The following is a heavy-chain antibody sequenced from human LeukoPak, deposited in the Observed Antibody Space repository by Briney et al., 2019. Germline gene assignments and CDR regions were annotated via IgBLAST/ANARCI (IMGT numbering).Heavy chain of an antibody. V-gene: IGHV3-11*04. D-gene: IGHD4-17*01. CDR3: ARDETYGDYWMHSDY. J-gene: IGHJ4*02. CDR1: GFTFSDYY. CDR2: ISSSGSTI. Sequence: GGSLRLSCAASGFTFSDYYMSWIRQAPGKGLEWVSYISSSGSTIYYADSVKGRFTISRDNAKNSLYLQMNSLRAEDTAVYYCARDETYGDYWMHSDYWGQGTLVTVSS.